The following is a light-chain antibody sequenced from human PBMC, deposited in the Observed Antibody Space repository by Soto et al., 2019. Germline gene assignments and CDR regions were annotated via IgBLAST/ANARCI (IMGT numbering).Light chain of an antibody. Sequence: EIVLTQSPATLSLSPGERATLSCRASQSVSSYLAWYQQKPGQAPRLLIYDASTRATSIPARFSGSGSGTDFTLTISSLEPEDFAVYYCQQRSSSPRTFGQGTKVEIK. CDR1: QSVSSY. CDR3: QQRSSSPRT. J-gene: IGKJ1*01. CDR2: DAS. V-gene: IGKV3-11*01.